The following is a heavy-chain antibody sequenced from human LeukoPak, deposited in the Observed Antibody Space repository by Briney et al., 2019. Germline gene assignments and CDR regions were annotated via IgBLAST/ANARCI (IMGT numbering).Heavy chain of an antibody. CDR1: RGSPNSFY. D-gene: IGHD6-6*01. CDR2: IYYSGST. CDR3: ARQISSASVAFDY. Sequence: SGTPSPPRAVSRGSPNSFYLEWVRESPREGLGWIGHIYYSGSTNYNPSLMGRVTILVDTSKNQFSLRRTSVTAADTAVYYCARQISSASVAFDYWGQGALVTVSS. J-gene: IGHJ4*02. V-gene: IGHV4-59*01.